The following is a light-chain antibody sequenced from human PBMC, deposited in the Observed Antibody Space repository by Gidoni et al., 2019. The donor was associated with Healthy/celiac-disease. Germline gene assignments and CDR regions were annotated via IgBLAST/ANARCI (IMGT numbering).Light chain of an antibody. CDR2: AAS. CDR1: QSISSY. V-gene: IGKV1-39*01. J-gene: IGKJ2*01. Sequence: DIQMTQSPSSLSASVGDRVTITCRASQSISSYLHWYQQKPGKAPKLLIYAASSLQSGVPSRFSGSGSGTVFTLTISSLQPEDFATYYCQQSYSTPYTFGQGTKLEIK. CDR3: QQSYSTPYT.